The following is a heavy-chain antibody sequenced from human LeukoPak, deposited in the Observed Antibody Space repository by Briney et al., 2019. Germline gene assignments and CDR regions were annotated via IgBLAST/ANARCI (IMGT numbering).Heavy chain of an antibody. J-gene: IGHJ4*02. Sequence: GWSRRLSLAASGVTFSSYAMSYVRQAPGERLEWVSAITSSVSSTYYADSVKGRFTISRDNSKNRLYVQMNSLRAEDTAVYYCAKGLQWELPFEYWGQGTLVTVSS. V-gene: IGHV3-23*01. D-gene: IGHD1-26*01. CDR2: ITSSVSST. CDR3: AKGLQWELPFEY. CDR1: GVTFSSYA.